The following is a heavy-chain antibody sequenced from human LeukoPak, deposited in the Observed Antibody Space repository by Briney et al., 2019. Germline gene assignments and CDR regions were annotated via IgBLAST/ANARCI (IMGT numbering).Heavy chain of an antibody. D-gene: IGHD3-22*01. V-gene: IGHV3-48*03. CDR3: ATYYESAVFDFDY. J-gene: IGHJ4*02. Sequence: GGSLRLSCAASGFTFRSYEMNWVRQAPGKGLEWVSYISSSGSTMYYADSVKGRFTISRDNAKNSLYLQMNSLRAEDTAVYYCATYYESAVFDFDYWGQGTLVTVSS. CDR1: GFTFRSYE. CDR2: ISSSGSTM.